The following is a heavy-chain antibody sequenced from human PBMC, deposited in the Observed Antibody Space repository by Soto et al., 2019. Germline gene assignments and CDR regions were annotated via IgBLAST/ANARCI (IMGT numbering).Heavy chain of an antibody. CDR2: IYSGGST. CDR3: ARGRYSLINNWFDP. J-gene: IGHJ5*02. CDR1: GFTVSSKY. V-gene: IGHV3-53*04. D-gene: IGHD6-13*01. Sequence: GGSLRLSCAASGFTVSSKYMSWVRQAPGKGLEWVSLIYSGGSTYYADSVKGRFTISRHNSKNTLYLQMNSLRSDDTAVYYCARGRYSLINNWFDPWGQGTLVTVSS.